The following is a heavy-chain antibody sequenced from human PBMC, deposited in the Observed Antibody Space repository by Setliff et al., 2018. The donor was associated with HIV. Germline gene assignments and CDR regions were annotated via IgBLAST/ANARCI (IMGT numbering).Heavy chain of an antibody. V-gene: IGHV4-59*08. CDR2: IYYSGNT. CDR3: ARVIPAGMPANWFDP. Sequence: SETLSLTCSVSGASIRGHYWSWIRQSPGKGLEWIGNIYYSGNTNYNPSFKSRVTISVDTSKNQFSLRVNSVTAADTAVYYCARVIPAGMPANWFDPWGHGTLVTVSS. J-gene: IGHJ5*02. CDR1: GASIRGHY. D-gene: IGHD2-2*01.